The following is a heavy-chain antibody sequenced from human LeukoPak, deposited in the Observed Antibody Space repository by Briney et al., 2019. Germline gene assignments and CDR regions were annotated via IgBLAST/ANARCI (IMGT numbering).Heavy chain of an antibody. CDR1: GYTFTSYY. Sequence: ASVKVSCKASGYTFTSYYMHWVRQAPGQGLEWMGIINPSGGSTSYAQKFQGRVTMTRDTSTSTVYMELSSLRSEDTAVYYCARVARVGDYYGSGSFDYWGQGTLVTVSS. V-gene: IGHV1-46*01. CDR2: INPSGGST. D-gene: IGHD3-10*01. J-gene: IGHJ4*02. CDR3: ARVARVGDYYGSGSFDY.